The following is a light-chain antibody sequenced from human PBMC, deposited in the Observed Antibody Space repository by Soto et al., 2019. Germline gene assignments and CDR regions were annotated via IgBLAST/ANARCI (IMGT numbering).Light chain of an antibody. CDR3: QQYMSSVT. V-gene: IGKV3-20*01. CDR2: GAS. Sequence: EIVLTQSPGSLSLSPGQRATLSCRASHSVDTTFFAWYQKKPGQAPRLLIQGASKRDTGIPDRFSGSVSGTDFTLIISRLEPEDFDVYYCQQYMSSVTFGQGTKVEIK. J-gene: IGKJ1*01. CDR1: HSVDTTF.